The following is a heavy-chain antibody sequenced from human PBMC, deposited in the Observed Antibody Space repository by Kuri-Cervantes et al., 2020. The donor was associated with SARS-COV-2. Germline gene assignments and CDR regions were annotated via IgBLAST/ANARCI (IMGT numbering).Heavy chain of an antibody. CDR3: AKDIAVAGHFDY. CDR1: GFTFSSYA. Sequence: ETLSLTCAASGFTFSSYAMSWVRQAPGKGLEWVSVIYSGGSSTYYADSVKGRFTISRDNSKNTLYPQMNSLRAEDTAVYYCAKDIAVAGHFDYWGQGTLVTVSS. D-gene: IGHD6-19*01. V-gene: IGHV3-23*03. CDR2: IYSGGSST. J-gene: IGHJ4*02.